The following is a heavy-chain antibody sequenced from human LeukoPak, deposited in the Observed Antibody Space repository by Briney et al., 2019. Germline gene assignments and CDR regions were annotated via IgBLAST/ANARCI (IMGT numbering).Heavy chain of an antibody. CDR2: INHSGST. J-gene: IGHJ5*02. Sequence: SETLSLTCAVYGGSFSGYYWSWIRQPPGKGLEWLGEINHSGSTNYNPSLKSRVTISVDTSKNQFSLKLSSVTAADTAVYYCARVNYDFWSGPWGQGTLVTVSS. V-gene: IGHV4-34*01. CDR1: GGSFSGYY. D-gene: IGHD3-3*01. CDR3: ARVNYDFWSGP.